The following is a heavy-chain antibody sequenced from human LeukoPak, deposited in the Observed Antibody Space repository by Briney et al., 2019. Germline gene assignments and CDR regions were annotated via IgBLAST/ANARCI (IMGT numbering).Heavy chain of an antibody. Sequence: GASVKVSCKASGYTFNSYGINWVRQASGQGLEWMGWISVYNGNTNYAQKFQGRVTMTTDTSTSTAYMELWSLRSDDTAVYYCARGGSGSYYNENYYYYMDVWGKGTTVTVSS. V-gene: IGHV1-18*01. D-gene: IGHD3-10*01. CDR3: ARGGSGSYYNENYYYYMDV. CDR1: GYTFNSYG. CDR2: ISVYNGNT. J-gene: IGHJ6*03.